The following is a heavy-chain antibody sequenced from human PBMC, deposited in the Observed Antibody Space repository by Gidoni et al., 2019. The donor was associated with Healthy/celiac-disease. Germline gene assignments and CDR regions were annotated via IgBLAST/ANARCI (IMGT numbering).Heavy chain of an antibody. D-gene: IGHD6-13*01. J-gene: IGHJ4*02. CDR1: GFTFSSYA. Sequence: QVQRVESGGGVVQPGRSLRLSCAASGFTFSSYAMHWVRQAPGKGLEWVAVISYDGSNKYYADSVKGRFTISRDNSKNTLYLQMNSLRAEDTAVYYCASGGSSWDYFDYWGQGTLVTVSS. V-gene: IGHV3-30-3*01. CDR2: ISYDGSNK. CDR3: ASGGSSWDYFDY.